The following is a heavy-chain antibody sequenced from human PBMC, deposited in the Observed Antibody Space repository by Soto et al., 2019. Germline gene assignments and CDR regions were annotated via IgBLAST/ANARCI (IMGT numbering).Heavy chain of an antibody. Sequence: PGGSLRLSCVASGFTFSTYWMTWVRQAPGKGLEWVASIKHDGTERNYVDSVKGRFTISRDIATNSLYLQMNSLRVDDTAVYYCAREDRTDLNVVRGATHHPTYFYYGMDVWGPGTTVTVSS. CDR2: IKHDGTER. V-gene: IGHV3-7*01. J-gene: IGHJ6*02. D-gene: IGHD3-10*01. CDR1: GFTFSTYW. CDR3: AREDRTDLNVVRGATHHPTYFYYGMDV.